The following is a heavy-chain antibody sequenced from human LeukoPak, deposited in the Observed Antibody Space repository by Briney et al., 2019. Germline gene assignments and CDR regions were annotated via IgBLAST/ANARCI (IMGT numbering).Heavy chain of an antibody. CDR3: ARSGQYYDILTGYYSPFDY. D-gene: IGHD3-9*01. CDR2: ISGSGGST. Sequence: GGSLRLSCAASGFTFSAYAMSWVRQAPGKGLEWVSAISGSGGSTYYADSVKGRFTISRDNSKNTLYLQMNSLRAEDTAVYYCARSGQYYDILTGYYSPFDYWGQGTLVTVSS. CDR1: GFTFSAYA. V-gene: IGHV3-23*01. J-gene: IGHJ4*02.